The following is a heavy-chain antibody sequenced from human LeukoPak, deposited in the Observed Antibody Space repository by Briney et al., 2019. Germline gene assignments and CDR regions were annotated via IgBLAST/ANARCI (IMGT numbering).Heavy chain of an antibody. CDR2: IYYSGST. CDR1: GGPISSSSYY. CDR3: ARPTRLGYCSGGSCPIDY. V-gene: IGHV4-39*01. Sequence: SETLSLTCTVSGGPISSSSYYWGWIRQPPGKGLEWIGSIYYSGSTYYNPSLKSRVTISVDTSKNQFSLKLSSVTAADTAVYYCARPTRLGYCSGGSCPIDYWGQGTLVTVSS. D-gene: IGHD2-15*01. J-gene: IGHJ4*02.